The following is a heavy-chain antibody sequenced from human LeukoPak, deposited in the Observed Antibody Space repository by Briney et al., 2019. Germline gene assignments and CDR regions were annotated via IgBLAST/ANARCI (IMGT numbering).Heavy chain of an antibody. CDR1: GFTFSSYT. Sequence: PGGSLRLSWAASGFTFSSYTMNWVRQAPGEGLGWVAYISSRSSTIYYADSVKGRFTISRDNAKNSLYLQMNSLRAEDTAVYYCARDYPGSYSSYYFDYWGQGTLVTVSS. D-gene: IGHD3-10*01. V-gene: IGHV3-48*04. CDR3: ARDYPGSYSSYYFDY. J-gene: IGHJ4*02. CDR2: ISSRSSTI.